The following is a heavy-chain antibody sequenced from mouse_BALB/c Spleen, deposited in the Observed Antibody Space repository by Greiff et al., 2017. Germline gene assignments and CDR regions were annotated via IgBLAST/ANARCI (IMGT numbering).Heavy chain of an antibody. V-gene: IGHV1-69*02. D-gene: IGHD1-1*01. J-gene: IGHJ4*01. CDR1: GYTFTSYW. Sequence: VQLQQPGAELVRPGASVKLSCKASGYTFTSYWINWVKQRPGQGLEWIGNIYPSDSYTNYNQKFKDKATLTVDKSSSTAYMQLSSPTSEDSEVYYCTRGPHYYGSSYDAMDYWGQGTSVTVSS. CDR3: TRGPHYYGSSYDAMDY. CDR2: IYPSDSYT.